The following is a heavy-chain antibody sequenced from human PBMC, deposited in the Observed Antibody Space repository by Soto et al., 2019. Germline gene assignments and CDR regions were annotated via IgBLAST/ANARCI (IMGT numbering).Heavy chain of an antibody. Sequence: SETLSLTCAVSGGSITTRGFSWNWIRQSPGKGLEWIGCIYPSGTIFYNPSLNSRVTISLDMSTNQFSLRLNSVTAADTAVYYCARGPYSSGWYVVDYWGQGTLVTVSS. D-gene: IGHD6-19*01. CDR1: GGSITTRGFS. V-gene: IGHV4-30-2*06. CDR3: ARGPYSSGWYVVDY. CDR2: IYPSGTI. J-gene: IGHJ4*02.